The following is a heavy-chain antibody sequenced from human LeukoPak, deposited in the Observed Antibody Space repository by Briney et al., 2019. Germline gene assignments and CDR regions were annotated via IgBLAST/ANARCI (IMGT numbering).Heavy chain of an antibody. V-gene: IGHV1-24*01. CDR3: ATAPVGATTAAFDI. Sequence: ASVKVSCKDSGYTLTELSMHWVRQAPGKGLEWMGGFDPEDGETIYAQKFQGRVTMTEDTSTDTAYMELSSLRSEDTAVYYCATAPVGATTAAFDIWGQGTMVTVSS. CDR1: GYTLTELS. J-gene: IGHJ3*02. CDR2: FDPEDGET. D-gene: IGHD1-26*01.